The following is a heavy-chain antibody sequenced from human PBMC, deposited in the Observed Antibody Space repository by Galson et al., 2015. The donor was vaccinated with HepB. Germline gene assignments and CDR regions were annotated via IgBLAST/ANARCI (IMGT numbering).Heavy chain of an antibody. D-gene: IGHD3-22*01. V-gene: IGHV3-49*03. J-gene: IGHJ4*02. Sequence: SLRLSCAASGFTFGDYAMSWFRQAPGKGLEWVGFIRSRAYGGTAEYATSVKGRFTISRDDSKSIAYLQMNSLKTEDTAVYYCTRDLETLLFMNSGYSLFDYWGQGTLVTVSS. CDR2: IRSRAYGGTA. CDR3: TRDLETLLFMNSGYSLFDY. CDR1: GFTFGDYA.